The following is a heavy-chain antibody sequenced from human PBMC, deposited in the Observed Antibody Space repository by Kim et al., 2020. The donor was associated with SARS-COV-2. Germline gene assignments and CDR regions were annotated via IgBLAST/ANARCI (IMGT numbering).Heavy chain of an antibody. CDR1: GFTFSSYD. J-gene: IGHJ6*02. D-gene: IGHD5-12*01. CDR2: IGTAGDT. V-gene: IGHV3-13*01. Sequence: GGSLRLSCAASGFTFSSYDMHWVRQATGKGLEWVSAIGTAGDTYYPGSVKGRFTISRENSKNSLYLQMNSLRAGDTAVYYCARDGRDGYNSGYYYGMDVWGQGTTVTVSS. CDR3: ARDGRDGYNSGYYYGMDV.